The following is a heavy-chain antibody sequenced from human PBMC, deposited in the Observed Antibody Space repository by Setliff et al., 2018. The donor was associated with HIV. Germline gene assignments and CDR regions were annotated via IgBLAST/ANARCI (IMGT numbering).Heavy chain of an antibody. J-gene: IGHJ4*02. Sequence: PSETLSLTCTVSGGSISGYHWNWLRQTPGKGLEWIGYIYTSRDTNYNHSLRTRVIISVDTSNQFSLKLSSVTAADAAVYYCARSPSYRSSWEYYFDYWGQGILVTVSS. V-gene: IGHV4-4*09. CDR1: GGSISGYH. D-gene: IGHD6-13*01. CDR3: ARSPSYRSSWEYYFDY. CDR2: IYTSRDT.